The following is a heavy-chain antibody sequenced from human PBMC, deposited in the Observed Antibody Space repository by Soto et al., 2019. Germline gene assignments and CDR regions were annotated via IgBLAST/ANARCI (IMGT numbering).Heavy chain of an antibody. Sequence: QVQLVQSGAEVKKPGASVKVSCKASGYTFTSYGISWVRQAPGQGLEWMGWISAYNGNTNYAQKLQDRVTMTTDTSTSTAYMELRSLRSDDTAVYYCALSTYYYDSSGYLNWFDPWGQGTLVTVSS. CDR2: ISAYNGNT. CDR3: ALSTYYYDSSGYLNWFDP. D-gene: IGHD3-22*01. V-gene: IGHV1-18*04. CDR1: GYTFTSYG. J-gene: IGHJ5*02.